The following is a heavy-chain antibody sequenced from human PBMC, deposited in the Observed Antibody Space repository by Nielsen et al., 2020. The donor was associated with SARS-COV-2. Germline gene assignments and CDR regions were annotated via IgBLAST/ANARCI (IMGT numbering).Heavy chain of an antibody. CDR3: ARGRNPGFDY. J-gene: IGHJ4*02. V-gene: IGHV3-7*02. Sequence: GESLKISCAASGFTFSSYWMSWVRQAPGKGLEWVANIKQDGSEKYYVDSVKGRFTISRDNAKNSLYLQMNSLRAEDTAVYYCARGRNPGFDYWGQGTLVTVSS. D-gene: IGHD2-15*01. CDR1: GFTFSSYW. CDR2: IKQDGSEK.